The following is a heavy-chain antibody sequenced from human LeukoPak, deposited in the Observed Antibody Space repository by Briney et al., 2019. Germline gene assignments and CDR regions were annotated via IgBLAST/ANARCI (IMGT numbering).Heavy chain of an antibody. CDR3: AQDAMYYYGSGTRFDP. CDR2: ISGSGVST. D-gene: IGHD3-10*01. J-gene: IGHJ5*02. Sequence: GGSLRLSCEASAFTFSSYAMSWVRQAPGKGLEWVSAISGSGVSTYYADSVKGRFTISRDNSKNTLYLQMNSLRAEDTAVYYCAQDAMYYYGSGTRFDPWGQGTLVAVSS. CDR1: AFTFSSYA. V-gene: IGHV3-23*01.